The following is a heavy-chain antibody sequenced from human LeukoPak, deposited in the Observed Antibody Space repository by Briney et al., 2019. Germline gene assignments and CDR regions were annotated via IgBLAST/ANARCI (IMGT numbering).Heavy chain of an antibody. D-gene: IGHD3-16*01. V-gene: IGHV1-69*13. Sequence: EASVKVYCKASGGTFSSYAISWVRQAPGQGLEWMGGIIPIFGTANYAQKFQGRVTITADESTSTAYMELSSLRSEDTAVYYCARGTGTTFGPYWGQGTLVTVSS. J-gene: IGHJ4*02. CDR3: ARGTGTTFGPY. CDR1: GGTFSSYA. CDR2: IIPIFGTA.